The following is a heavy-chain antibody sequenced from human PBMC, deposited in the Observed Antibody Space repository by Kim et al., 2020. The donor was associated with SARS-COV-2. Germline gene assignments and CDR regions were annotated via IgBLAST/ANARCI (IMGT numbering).Heavy chain of an antibody. Sequence: SETLSLTCTVSGGSISSGDYYWSWIRQPPGKGLEWIGCIYYSGSTYYNPSLKSRVTISVDTSKNQFSLKLSSVTAADTAVYYCARGSGDDILTGFRSGDAFDIWGQGTMVTVSS. CDR3: ARGSGDDILTGFRSGDAFDI. CDR2: IYYSGST. J-gene: IGHJ3*02. D-gene: IGHD3-9*01. V-gene: IGHV4-30-4*01. CDR1: GGSISSGDYY.